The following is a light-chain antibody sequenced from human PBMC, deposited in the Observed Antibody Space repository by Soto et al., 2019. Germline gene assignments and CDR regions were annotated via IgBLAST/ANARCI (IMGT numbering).Light chain of an antibody. J-gene: IGKJ4*01. CDR1: QDIGNF. CDR3: QKCKVAPFT. Sequence: DIQMTQSPSSLSAFVGDRVTITCRASQDIGNFLAWYQQKPGKVPKLLIYAASTLQSGVPSQFSGSGSGTDFTLTISSLQPEDVATYYCQKCKVAPFTFGGGTKVEIK. CDR2: AAS. V-gene: IGKV1-27*01.